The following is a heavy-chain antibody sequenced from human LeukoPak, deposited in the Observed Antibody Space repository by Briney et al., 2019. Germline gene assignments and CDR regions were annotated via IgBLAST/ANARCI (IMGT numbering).Heavy chain of an antibody. V-gene: IGHV3-30-3*01. CDR3: ARDSLWWV. CDR1: GFTFSSYA. Sequence: GGSLRLSCAASGFTFSSYAMYWVRQARGKGLVGVAVISYDGSNKYYADSVKGRFTISRDNSKNTLYLQMNSLRAKDTAVYYCARDSLWWVWGQGTLVTVSS. CDR2: ISYDGSNK. D-gene: IGHD2-15*01. J-gene: IGHJ4*02.